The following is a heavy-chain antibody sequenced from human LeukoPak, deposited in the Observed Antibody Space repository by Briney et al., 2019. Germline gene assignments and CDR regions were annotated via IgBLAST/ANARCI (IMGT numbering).Heavy chain of an antibody. CDR1: GGAFRGYY. V-gene: IGHV4-34*01. J-gene: IGHJ6*03. Sequence: SEPLCFTGAVYGGAFRGYYWSWIPQPPGKGRKGIGEINHSGSINDNPSLNRRSTISVDTSKNQFSLKLSSVTAADTAVYYCARGGYYDSSGAMKYYYYMDVWGKGTTVTVSS. D-gene: IGHD3-22*01. CDR2: INHSGSI. CDR3: ARGGYYDSSGAMKYYYYMDV.